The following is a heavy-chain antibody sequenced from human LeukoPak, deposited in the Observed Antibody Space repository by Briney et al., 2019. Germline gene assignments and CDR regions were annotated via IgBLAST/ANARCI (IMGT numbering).Heavy chain of an antibody. CDR2: IRYDGSNK. CDR3: AKDMDDFWSGYYKGHPPDY. V-gene: IGHV3-30*02. D-gene: IGHD3-3*01. J-gene: IGHJ4*02. Sequence: PGGSLRLSCAASGFTFSSYGMHWVRQAPGKGLEWVAFIRYDGSNKYYADSVKGRFTISRDNSKNTLYLQMNSLRAEDTAVYYCAKDMDDFWSGYYKGHPPDYWGQGTLVTVSS. CDR1: GFTFSSYG.